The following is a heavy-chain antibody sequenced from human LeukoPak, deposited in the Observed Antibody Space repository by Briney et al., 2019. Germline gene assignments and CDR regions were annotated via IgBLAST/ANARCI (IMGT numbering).Heavy chain of an antibody. Sequence: PGGSLRLSCAASGFTFSSYAMSWVRQAPGKGLEWVSTISGSGDSTYYADSVKGRFIISRDKSKNTLYLQMNSLRAEDTAVYYCAKGDTSVYTWFGPWGQGTLVTVSS. V-gene: IGHV3-23*01. CDR2: ISGSGDST. J-gene: IGHJ5*02. CDR3: AKGDTSVYTWFGP. D-gene: IGHD3-22*01. CDR1: GFTFSSYA.